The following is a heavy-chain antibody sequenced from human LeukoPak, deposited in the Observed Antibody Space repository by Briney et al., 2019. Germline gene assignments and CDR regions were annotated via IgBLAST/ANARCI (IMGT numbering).Heavy chain of an antibody. V-gene: IGHV3-30-3*01. J-gene: IGHJ4*02. CDR2: ISYDGSNK. D-gene: IGHD2-2*01. CDR1: GFTFSGYA. CDR3: AIDCSSTSCYN. Sequence: GGSLRLPCAASGFTFSGYAMHWVRLAPGKGLEWVAVISYDGSNKYYADSVKGRFTNSRDNSKNTLYLQMNSLRAEDTAVYYCAIDCSSTSCYNWGEATLVTVSS.